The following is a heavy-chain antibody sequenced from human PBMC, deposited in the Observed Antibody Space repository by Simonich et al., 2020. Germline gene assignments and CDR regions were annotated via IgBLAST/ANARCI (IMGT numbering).Heavy chain of an antibody. CDR3: ARSTTGTTAFDI. J-gene: IGHJ3*02. Sequence: QVQLVQSGAEVKKPGASVKVSCKASGYTFTSYGISWVRQAPGQGLEWMGRISANKSNTNYEQKLQGRVTMTTDTSTSTAYMELRSQRSDDTAVYYCARSTTGTTAFDIWGQGTMVTVSS. D-gene: IGHD1-1*01. CDR2: ISANKSNT. CDR1: GYTFTSYG. V-gene: IGHV1-18*01.